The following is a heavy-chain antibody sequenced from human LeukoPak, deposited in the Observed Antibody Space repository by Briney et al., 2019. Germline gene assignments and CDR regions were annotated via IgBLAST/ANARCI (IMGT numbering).Heavy chain of an antibody. CDR2: IYTSGST. J-gene: IGHJ5*02. CDR3: ARGEIYDYVWGSHPNWFDP. D-gene: IGHD3-16*01. V-gene: IGHV4-61*02. CDR1: GGSISSGSYY. Sequence: TSQTLSLTCTVSGGSISSGSYYWSWIRQPAGKGLEWIGRIYTSGSTNYNPSLKSRVTISVDTSKNQFSLKLSSVTAADTAVYYCARGEIYDYVWGSHPNWFDPWGQGTLVTVSS.